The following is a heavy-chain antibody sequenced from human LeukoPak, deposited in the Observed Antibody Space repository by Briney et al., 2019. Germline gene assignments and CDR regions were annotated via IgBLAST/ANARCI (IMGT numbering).Heavy chain of an antibody. CDR2: INPKSGGT. CDR3: AKLLRLLEWFDY. V-gene: IGHV1-2*02. D-gene: IGHD3-3*01. J-gene: IGHJ4*02. Sequence: ASVKVSCKASGYTFTGYYMHWVRQAPGQGVEWMGWINPKSGGTNYAQKFQGRVTMTRDKSISTVYRELSSLKSDETAVYYWAKLLRLLEWFDYWGEGTLVTVST. CDR1: GYTFTGYY.